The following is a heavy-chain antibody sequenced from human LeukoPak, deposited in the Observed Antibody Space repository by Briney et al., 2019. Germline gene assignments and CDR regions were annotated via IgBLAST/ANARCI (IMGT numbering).Heavy chain of an antibody. CDR3: AKENGLNDYYGMDV. D-gene: IGHD1-1*01. CDR2: ISYDGSNN. Sequence: PGRSLRLSCAASGFTFSSYAMHWVRQAPGKGLEWVAVISYDGSNNYYAASVKGRFTSSRDNSENTLYLQMNSLRTEDTAVYYCAKENGLNDYYGMDVWGQGTTVTVSS. J-gene: IGHJ6*02. CDR1: GFTFSSYA. V-gene: IGHV3-30*18.